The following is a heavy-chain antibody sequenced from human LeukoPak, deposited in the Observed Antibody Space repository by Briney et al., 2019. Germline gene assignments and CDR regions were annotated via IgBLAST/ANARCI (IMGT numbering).Heavy chain of an antibody. CDR2: INPSGGST. J-gene: IGHJ4*02. CDR1: GYTFTSYY. V-gene: IGHV1-46*01. CDR3: ARPGAIAARPFDY. Sequence: ASVKVSCKASGYTFTSYYMHWVRQAPGQGLEWMGIINPSGGSTSYAQKFQGRVTMTRGMSTSTVYMELSSLRSEDTAVYYCARPGAIAARPFDYWGQGTLVTVSS. D-gene: IGHD6-6*01.